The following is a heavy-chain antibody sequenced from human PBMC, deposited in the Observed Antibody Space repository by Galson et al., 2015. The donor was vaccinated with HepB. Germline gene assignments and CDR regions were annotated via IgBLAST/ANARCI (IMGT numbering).Heavy chain of an antibody. CDR2: IIPTFDTP. CDR1: GGSFNTYA. CDR3: ARAYYYDSSGYYHWGDHFDY. V-gene: IGHV1-69*06. D-gene: IGHD3-22*01. Sequence: SVKVSCKASGGSFNTYAINWLRQAPGQGLEWMGGIIPTFDTPIYAQRFQDRVTITADKSTRTAYMELSSLTSDDTAVYYCARAYYYDSSGYYHWGDHFDYWGQGTLVTVSS. J-gene: IGHJ4*02.